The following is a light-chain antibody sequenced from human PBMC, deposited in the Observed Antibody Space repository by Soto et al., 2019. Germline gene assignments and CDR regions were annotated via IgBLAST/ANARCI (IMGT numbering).Light chain of an antibody. Sequence: EIVLTQSPGTLSLSPGERATLSCRASQSVSSRYSAWYQQKPGQAPRLLISGAFTRATGIPDRFSGSGSGTDFTLTISRLEPEDFAIYYCQQYGPSPQQYGTSPRLTFGGGTKVEIK. V-gene: IGKV3-20*01. CDR3: QQYGPSPQQYGTSPRLT. CDR1: QSVSSRY. J-gene: IGKJ4*01. CDR2: GAF.